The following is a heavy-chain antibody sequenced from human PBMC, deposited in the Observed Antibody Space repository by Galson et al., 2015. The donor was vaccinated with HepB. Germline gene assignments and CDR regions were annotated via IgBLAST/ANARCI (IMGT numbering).Heavy chain of an antibody. CDR2: INPRGGST. D-gene: IGHD1-26*01. CDR1: GYTFTSYY. J-gene: IGHJ5*02. Sequence: SVKVSCKASGYTFTSYYMHWVRQAPGHGLEWMGIINPRGGSTSYAQKFQGRVTMTRDTSTSTVYMELSSLRSGDTAVYYCARGQERERTDNWFDPWCQGTLVTVSS. CDR3: ARGQERERTDNWFDP. V-gene: IGHV1-46*01.